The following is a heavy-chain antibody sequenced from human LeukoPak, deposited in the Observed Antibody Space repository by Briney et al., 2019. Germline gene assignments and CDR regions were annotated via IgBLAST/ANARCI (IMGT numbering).Heavy chain of an antibody. CDR2: IYPGDSDA. Sequence: GESLKISCKGSGYSFTTYWIAWVRQMPGKGLEWMGIIYPGDSDARYSPSFQGQVTFSADKSISTAYLQWSSLKASDTATYYCARQQVGATIPLDYWGQGTLVTVS. D-gene: IGHD1-26*01. J-gene: IGHJ4*02. V-gene: IGHV5-51*01. CDR1: GYSFTTYW. CDR3: ARQQVGATIPLDY.